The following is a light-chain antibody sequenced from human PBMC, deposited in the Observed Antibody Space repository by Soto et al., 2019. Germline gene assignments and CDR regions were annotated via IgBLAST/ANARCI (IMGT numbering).Light chain of an antibody. CDR3: QQYGVSPYT. V-gene: IGKV3-20*01. CDR2: GAS. Sequence: EIVLTQSPGTLSLSPGERATLSCRASQSVSSSYLVWYQQKPGQSPRLLIYGASNRDTGIPDRFSGSGSGTDFTLTISRLEPEDFAVYYCQQYGVSPYTFGQGTELQIK. J-gene: IGKJ2*01. CDR1: QSVSSSY.